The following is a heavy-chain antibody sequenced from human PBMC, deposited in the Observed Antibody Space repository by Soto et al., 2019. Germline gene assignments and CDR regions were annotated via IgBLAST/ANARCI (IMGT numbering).Heavy chain of an antibody. CDR3: AKVVGSGSYFDAFDI. V-gene: IGHV3-23*01. D-gene: IGHD1-26*01. CDR2: ISGSGGST. Sequence: EVQLLESGGGLVQPGGSLRLSCAASGFTFSSYAMSWVRQAPGKGLEWVSAISGSGGSTYYADSVKGRFTISRDNSKNTLYLQMKSLRVEDTAVYYCAKVVGSGSYFDAFDIWGQGTMVTVSS. CDR1: GFTFSSYA. J-gene: IGHJ3*02.